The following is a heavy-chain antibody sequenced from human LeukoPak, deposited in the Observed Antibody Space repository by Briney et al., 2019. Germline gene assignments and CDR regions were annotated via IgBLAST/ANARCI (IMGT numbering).Heavy chain of an antibody. CDR1: GFTFSSYG. D-gene: IGHD3-3*01. CDR3: ARDPYYDFWSGHQIMCDY. CDR2: ISYDGSNK. Sequence: GGSLRLSCAASGFTFSSYGMHWVRQAPGKGLEWVAVISYDGSNKYYADSVKGRFTISRDNSKNTLYLQMNSLRAEDTAVYYCARDPYYDFWSGHQIMCDYWGQGTLVTVSS. J-gene: IGHJ4*02. V-gene: IGHV3-30*03.